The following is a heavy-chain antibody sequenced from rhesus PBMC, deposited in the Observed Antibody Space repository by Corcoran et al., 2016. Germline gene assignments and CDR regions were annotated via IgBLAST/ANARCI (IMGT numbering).Heavy chain of an antibody. Sequence: QLQLQESGPGLLKPSETLSLTCAVSGCSISTTWWNWIRQPPGKGLEWIGRFSGRGGRPTYNPSLKSRVTSSTDTSKNQFSLNLSAVTAADTAVYYCARDRGHCDSNTCWQGFDFWGQGVLVTVSS. CDR3: ARDRGHCDSNTCWQGFDF. J-gene: IGHJ4*01. CDR1: GCSISTTW. V-gene: IGHV4-173*01. D-gene: IGHD2-2*01. CDR2: FSGRGGRP.